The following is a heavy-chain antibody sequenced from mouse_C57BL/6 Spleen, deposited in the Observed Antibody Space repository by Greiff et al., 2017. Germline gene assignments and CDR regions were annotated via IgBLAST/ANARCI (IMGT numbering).Heavy chain of an antibody. CDR3: ARRGYGSIGY. D-gene: IGHD1-1*01. V-gene: IGHV1-69*01. Sequence: QVQLQQPGAELVMPGASVKLSCKASGYTFTSYWMQWVKQRPGQGLEWIGEIDPSDSYTNYNQKFKGKSTLTVDKSSSTAYMQLSSLTSEDSAVYDCARRGYGSIGYWGQGTTLTVSS. J-gene: IGHJ2*01. CDR1: GYTFTSYW. CDR2: IDPSDSYT.